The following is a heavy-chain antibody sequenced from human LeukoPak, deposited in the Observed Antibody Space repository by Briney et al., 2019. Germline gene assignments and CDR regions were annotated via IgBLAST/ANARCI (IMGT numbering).Heavy chain of an antibody. V-gene: IGHV1-69*13. CDR3: AREILGTSGWYNPDFEY. Sequence: SVEVSCKFPGGNINNFAFTWGRQAPGQELEWLGRIIPVFGTINLAQPFQDRVMLSVDESAITAYMELSSLRSEDTAVYYCAREILGTSGWYNPDFEYWGQGTLVTVSS. D-gene: IGHD6-19*01. CDR2: IIPVFGTI. J-gene: IGHJ4*02. CDR1: GGNINNFA.